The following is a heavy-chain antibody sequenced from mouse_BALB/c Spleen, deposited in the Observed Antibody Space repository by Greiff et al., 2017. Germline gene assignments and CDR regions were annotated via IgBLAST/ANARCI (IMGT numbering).Heavy chain of an antibody. CDR1: GYAFSSYW. J-gene: IGHJ4*01. V-gene: IGHV1-80*01. CDR2: IYPGDGDT. D-gene: IGHD1-1*01. Sequence: QVQLQQSGAELVRPGSSVKISCKASGYAFSSYWMNWVKQRPGKGLEWIGQIYPGDGDTNYNGKFKGKATLTADKSSSTAYMQLSSLTSEDSAVYYCARRGYGSSCDAMDYWGQGTSVTVSS. CDR3: ARRGYGSSCDAMDY.